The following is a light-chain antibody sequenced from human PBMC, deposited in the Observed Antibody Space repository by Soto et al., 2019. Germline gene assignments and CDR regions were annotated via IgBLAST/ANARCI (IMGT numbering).Light chain of an antibody. Sequence: EIEMMQSPATLTLSPGERATLSCRASQSVGTSLAWYQQKPGQAPRLLIFGASTRATGVPARISGSGSGTDFTLTISSLQSEDFAMYYCQQYNNWPETFGQGTKVDIK. V-gene: IGKV3-15*01. J-gene: IGKJ1*01. CDR2: GAS. CDR3: QQYNNWPET. CDR1: QSVGTS.